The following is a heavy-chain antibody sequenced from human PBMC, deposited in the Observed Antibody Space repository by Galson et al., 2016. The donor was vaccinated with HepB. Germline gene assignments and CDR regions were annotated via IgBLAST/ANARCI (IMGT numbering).Heavy chain of an antibody. D-gene: IGHD3-22*01. CDR3: ASGLYYYEGSGYWDG. V-gene: IGHV4-38-2*02. CDR1: GYSISSGYY. CDR2: IYHSGST. Sequence: SETLSLTCTVSGYSISSGYYWGWIRQPPGKGLEWIGTIYHSGSTYYNPSLKSRVTISVDTSKNQFSLELNSVTAADTAVYYCASGLYYYEGSGYWDGWGQGTLVTVSS. J-gene: IGHJ4*02.